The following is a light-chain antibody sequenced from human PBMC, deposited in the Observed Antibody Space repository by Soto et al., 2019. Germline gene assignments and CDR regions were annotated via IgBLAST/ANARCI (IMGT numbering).Light chain of an antibody. J-gene: IGLJ1*01. CDR2: EVS. CDR3: SSYTSSSTLEGV. Sequence: QSALTQPASVSGSPGQSITISCTGTSSDVGGYNYVSWYQQHPGKAPKLLIYEVSNRPSGVSNRFTGTKSGNTASLTISQLQAEDESDYYCSSYTSSSTLEGVFGSGTKVTVL. CDR1: SSDVGGYNY. V-gene: IGLV2-14*01.